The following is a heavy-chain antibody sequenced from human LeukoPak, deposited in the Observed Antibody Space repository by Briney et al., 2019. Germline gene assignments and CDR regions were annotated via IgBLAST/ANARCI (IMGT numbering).Heavy chain of an antibody. CDR3: AKGSSGYFVDL. V-gene: IGHV3-23*01. CDR2: ISNDGGGT. J-gene: IGHJ5*02. Sequence: GGSLRLSCAASGFIFNNYGLIWVRQAPGKGLEGVSAISNDGGGTNYADFVKGPFPISRHNSKTTLFLQMNSLRAEDTALYYCAKGSSGYFVDLWGQGTLVTVSS. D-gene: IGHD3-22*01. CDR1: GFIFNNYG.